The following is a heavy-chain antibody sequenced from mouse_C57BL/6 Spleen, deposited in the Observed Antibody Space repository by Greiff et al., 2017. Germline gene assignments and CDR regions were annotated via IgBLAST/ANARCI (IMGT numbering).Heavy chain of an antibody. D-gene: IGHD1-1*01. V-gene: IGHV1-81*01. J-gene: IGHJ1*03. Sequence: VHLVESGAELARPGASVKLSCKASGYTFTSYGISWVKQRTGQGLEWIGEIYPRSGNTYYNEKFKGKATLTADKSSSTAYMELRSLTSEDSAVYFCARIYYYGSTYWYFDVWGIGTTVTVSS. CDR1: GYTFTSYG. CDR3: ARIYYYGSTYWYFDV. CDR2: IYPRSGNT.